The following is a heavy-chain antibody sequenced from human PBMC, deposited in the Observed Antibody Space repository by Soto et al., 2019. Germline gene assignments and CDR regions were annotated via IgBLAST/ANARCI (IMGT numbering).Heavy chain of an antibody. Sequence: QVQLVQSGAEVKKPGSSVKVSCKASGGTFSSYAISWVRQAPGQGLEWMGGIIPIFGTANYAQKFQGRGTITEDESTGTAYMELGSLRVEDTAVFYWAGVSGDFPLYYFDYWGQGTLVPVSS. CDR1: GGTFSSYA. D-gene: IGHD2-21*02. CDR3: AGVSGDFPLYYFDY. J-gene: IGHJ4*02. CDR2: IIPIFGTA. V-gene: IGHV1-69*01.